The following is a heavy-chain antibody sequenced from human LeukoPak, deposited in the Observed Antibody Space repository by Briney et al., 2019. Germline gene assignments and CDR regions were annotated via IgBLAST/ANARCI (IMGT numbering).Heavy chain of an antibody. D-gene: IGHD3-10*01. CDR3: ARDRLRWVVRGARYGMDV. Sequence: GGSLRLSCAASGFTFSSYEMNWVRQAPGKGLEWVSYISSGGSTIYYADSVKGRFTISRDNATNSLYLQMNSLRAEDTAVYYCARDRLRWVVRGARYGMDVWGQGTTVTVSS. J-gene: IGHJ6*02. V-gene: IGHV3-48*03. CDR2: ISSGGSTI. CDR1: GFTFSSYE.